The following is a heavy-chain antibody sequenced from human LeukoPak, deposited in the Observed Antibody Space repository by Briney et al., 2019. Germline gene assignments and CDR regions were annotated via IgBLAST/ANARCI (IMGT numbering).Heavy chain of an antibody. V-gene: IGHV3-48*03. Sequence: GGSLRLSCVGSGFIFNIYEMNWVRQAPGKGLEWLSYIGSSDSTTHYADSVKGRFTISRDNSKNTLYLQMASLRAEDMAVYYCAREDSSGWHRHWGQGTLVTVSS. D-gene: IGHD6-19*01. CDR2: IGSSDSTT. J-gene: IGHJ1*01. CDR3: AREDSSGWHRH. CDR1: GFIFNIYE.